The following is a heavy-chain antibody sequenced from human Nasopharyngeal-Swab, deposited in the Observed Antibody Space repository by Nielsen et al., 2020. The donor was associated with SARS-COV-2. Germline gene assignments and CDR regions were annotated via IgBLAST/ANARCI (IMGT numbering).Heavy chain of an antibody. V-gene: IGHV3-33*01. Sequence: VRQATGKGLEWVAVIWYDGSNKYYADSVKGRFTISRDNSKNTLYLQMNSLRAEDTAVYYCARLRWYVDYWGQGTLVTVSS. CDR2: IWYDGSNK. D-gene: IGHD4-23*01. CDR3: ARLRWYVDY. J-gene: IGHJ4*02.